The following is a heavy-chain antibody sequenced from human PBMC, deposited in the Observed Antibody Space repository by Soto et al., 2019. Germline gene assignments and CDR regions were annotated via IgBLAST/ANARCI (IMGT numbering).Heavy chain of an antibody. V-gene: IGHV3-33*01. CDR2: IWYDGSNK. CDR3: ARDPRGYCSGGSCYSFGMDV. D-gene: IGHD2-15*01. Sequence: GGSLRLSCAASGFTFSSYGMHWVRQAPGKGLEWVAVIWYDGSNKNYADSVKGRFTISRDNSKNTLYLQMNSLRAEDTAVFYCARDPRGYCSGGSCYSFGMDVWGQGTTVTVSS. CDR1: GFTFSSYG. J-gene: IGHJ6*02.